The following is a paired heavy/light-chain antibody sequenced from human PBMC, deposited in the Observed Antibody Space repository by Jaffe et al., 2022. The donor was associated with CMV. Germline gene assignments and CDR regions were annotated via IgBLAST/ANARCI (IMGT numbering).Heavy chain of an antibody. Sequence: EVQLVESGGGLIQPGGSLRLSCVVSGFTISDNWMSWVRQTPGKGLEWLANINQDGGQKYYVDSVKGRFTISRDVAKNALYLQMDSLRPEDTAVYFCARGATSGWRHFPFVKASYYFDHWGQGTLVTVSS. D-gene: IGHD6-19*01. CDR2: INQDGGQK. V-gene: IGHV3-7*01. CDR1: GFTISDNW. CDR3: ARGATSGWRHFPFVKASYYFDH. J-gene: IGHJ4*02.
Light chain of an antibody. Sequence: EIVLTQSPATLSLSPGERATLSCRASQSVSSYLGWYQQKPGQAPRLLIYDASNRATGVPARFSGSGSGTDFTLTITSLEPEDFAVYYCQLRQNWPGFTFGPGTKVEVK. CDR3: QLRQNWPGFT. CDR2: DAS. CDR1: QSVSSY. J-gene: IGKJ3*01. V-gene: IGKV3-11*01.